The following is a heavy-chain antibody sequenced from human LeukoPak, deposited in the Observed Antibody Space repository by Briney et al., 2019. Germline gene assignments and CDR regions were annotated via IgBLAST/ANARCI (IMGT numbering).Heavy chain of an antibody. J-gene: IGHJ4*02. D-gene: IGHD3-3*01. CDR2: ISGSSTNK. V-gene: IGHV3-21*01. CDR3: SRAEALGDYPTLEY. Sequence: GGSLRLSCAASGFTFSNYWMSWVRQAPGKGLEWVSSISGSSTNKYYADSVKGRFTISRDNAKNSLFLQMNSLRAEDTAVYYCSRAEALGDYPTLEYWGRGTLVTVSS. CDR1: GFTFSNYW.